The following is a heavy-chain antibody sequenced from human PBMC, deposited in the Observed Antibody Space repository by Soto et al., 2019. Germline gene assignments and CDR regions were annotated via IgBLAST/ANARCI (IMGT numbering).Heavy chain of an antibody. CDR2: IFGNDET. Sequence: QVTLSESGPVLVKPAGTLTLTCSVSGLSLTSMEMAMSWIRQPPGKGLEWLGNIFGNDETTYNTSLKRRLTISKDTPGSQVVLTLTNLDPVDTATYFCARMTASGAYIDLFDHWGQGALVTVSS. CDR1: GLSLTSMEMA. V-gene: IGHV2-26*01. J-gene: IGHJ4*02. CDR3: ARMTASGAYIDLFDH. D-gene: IGHD1-26*01.